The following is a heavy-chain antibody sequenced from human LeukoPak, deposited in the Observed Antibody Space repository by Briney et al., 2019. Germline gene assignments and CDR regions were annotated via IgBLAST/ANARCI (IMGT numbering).Heavy chain of an antibody. V-gene: IGHV3-74*01. CDR3: ARGGKLLWFGEPQSHFDY. J-gene: IGHJ4*02. CDR1: GFTFSSYW. Sequence: QPGGSLRLSCAASGFTFSSYWMHWVRQAPGKGLVWVSRINSDGSSTSYADSGKGRFPISRDNAKNTLYLQMNSLRAEDTAVYYCARGGKLLWFGEPQSHFDYWGQGTLVTVSS. D-gene: IGHD3-10*01. CDR2: INSDGSST.